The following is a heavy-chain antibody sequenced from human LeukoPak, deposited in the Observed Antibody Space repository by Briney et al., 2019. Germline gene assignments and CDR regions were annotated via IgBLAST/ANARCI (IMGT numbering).Heavy chain of an antibody. V-gene: IGHV4-61*02. D-gene: IGHD2-15*01. CDR1: GGSIISGSYY. J-gene: IGHJ4*02. CDR3: ATDGLAATFDC. Sequence: SETLSRTCTVSGGSIISGSYYWRWIRQPAGKGLEWIGRIYTSGSTIYNPSLESRVTISADTAKNQLSLKLNSVAAAGTAVYNCATDGLAATFDCRGQGTVVTVCS. CDR2: IYTSGST.